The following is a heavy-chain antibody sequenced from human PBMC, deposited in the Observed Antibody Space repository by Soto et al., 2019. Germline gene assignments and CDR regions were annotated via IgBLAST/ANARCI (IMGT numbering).Heavy chain of an antibody. V-gene: IGHV4-30-2*01. J-gene: IGHJ6*02. Sequence: SETLSLTCAVSGGSISSGGYSWSWIRQPPGKGLEWIGYIYHSGSTNYNPSLKSRVTISVDTSKNQFSLKLSSVTAADTAVYYCARDSGGEGYYYYYGMDVWGQGTTVTVSS. CDR2: IYHSGST. CDR1: GGSISSGGYS. CDR3: ARDSGGEGYYYYYGMDV. D-gene: IGHD3-10*01.